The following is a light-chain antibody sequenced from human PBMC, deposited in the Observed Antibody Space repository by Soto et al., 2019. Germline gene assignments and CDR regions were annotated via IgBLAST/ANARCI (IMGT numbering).Light chain of an antibody. CDR2: EVT. CDR3: SSFAGGGNPVL. J-gene: IGLJ2*01. CDR1: SSDVGGYNY. Sequence: QSALTQPPSASGSLGQSVTISCTGTSSDVGGYNYVTWHQQHPGKAPKVMIYEVTKRPPGVPDRFSGSKSGNTASLTVSGLQAEGEADYYCSSFAGGGNPVLLGGGTKLTAL. V-gene: IGLV2-8*01.